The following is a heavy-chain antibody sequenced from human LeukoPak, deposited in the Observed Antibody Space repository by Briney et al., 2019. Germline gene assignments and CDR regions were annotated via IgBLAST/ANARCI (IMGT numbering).Heavy chain of an antibody. CDR2: IYTSGST. CDR1: GGSISSYY. V-gene: IGHV4-4*07. CDR3: ARDYHYYGSGSYCRFCDYYYYMDV. Sequence: SETLSLTCTVSGGSISSYYWSWIRQPAGKGLEWIGRIYTSGSTNYNPSLKSRVTMSVDTSKNQFSLKLSSVTAADTAVYYCARDYHYYGSGSYCRFCDYYYYMDVWGKGTTVTISS. D-gene: IGHD3-10*01. J-gene: IGHJ6*03.